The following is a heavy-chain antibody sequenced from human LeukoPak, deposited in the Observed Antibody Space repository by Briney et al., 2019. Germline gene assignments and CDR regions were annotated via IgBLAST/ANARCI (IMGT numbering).Heavy chain of an antibody. J-gene: IGHJ4*02. V-gene: IGHV4-34*01. Sequence: GSLTLSCPASGFTFSHYYRSWLRQAPGKGLEWIGEINHSGSNNYNPSLKSRVTISVDTSKNQFSPKLSSVTAADTAVYYCARHGRFVVVPAADYWGQGTLVTVSS. D-gene: IGHD2-2*01. CDR2: INHSGSN. CDR3: ARHGRFVVVPAADY. CDR1: GFTFSHYY.